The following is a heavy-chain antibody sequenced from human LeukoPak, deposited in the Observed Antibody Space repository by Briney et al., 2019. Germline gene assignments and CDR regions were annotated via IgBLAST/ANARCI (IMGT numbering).Heavy chain of an antibody. CDR3: ARGLGVTMVTKDSFDI. D-gene: IGHD4/OR15-4a*01. Sequence: SETLSLTCTVSGGSISGHFWSWSRQPPGKGLEWIGYIYYTGTTNYNPSLYGRVTISMETSKNQFSLKLSSVTAADTAVYYCARGLGVTMVTKDSFDIWGQGTMVTVSS. V-gene: IGHV4-59*11. J-gene: IGHJ3*02. CDR2: IYYTGTT. CDR1: GGSISGHF.